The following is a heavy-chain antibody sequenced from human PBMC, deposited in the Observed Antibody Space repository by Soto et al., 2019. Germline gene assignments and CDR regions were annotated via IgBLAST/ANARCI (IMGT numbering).Heavy chain of an antibody. CDR1: GFTFSTSW. Sequence: EVQLVESGGGLVQPGESLRLSCAASGFTFSTSWMTWVRQAPGKGLEWVANIKTDESEKYYVDSVRGRFTISRDNAKNSLFVQMNSLRAEDTAIYYCARPSGYCSGGSCFPADYWGQGTLVTVSS. V-gene: IGHV3-7*01. CDR2: IKTDESEK. D-gene: IGHD2-15*01. CDR3: ARPSGYCSGGSCFPADY. J-gene: IGHJ4*02.